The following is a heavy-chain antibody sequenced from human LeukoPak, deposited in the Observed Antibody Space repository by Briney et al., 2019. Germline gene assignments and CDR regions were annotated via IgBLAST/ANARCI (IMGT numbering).Heavy chain of an antibody. CDR3: AKDSPPTTGIVGAQIDY. D-gene: IGHD1-26*01. J-gene: IGHJ4*02. CDR1: GFTVSSNY. CDR2: IYSGGST. V-gene: IGHV3-53*05. Sequence: GGSLRLSCAASGFTVSSNYMSWVRQAPGKGLEWVSVIYSGGSTYYADSVKGRFTISRDNSKNTLYLQMNSLRAEDTAVYYCAKDSPPTTGIVGAQIDYWGQGTLVTVSS.